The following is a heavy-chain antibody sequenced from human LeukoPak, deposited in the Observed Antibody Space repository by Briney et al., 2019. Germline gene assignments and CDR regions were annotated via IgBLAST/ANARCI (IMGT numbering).Heavy chain of an antibody. Sequence: SQTLSLTCAISGDSVSSNSATWNWIRQSPSRGLEWLGRTYYRSKWYHDDAISVKSRITINPDTSTNQFSLQLNSVTPEDTAVYYCARVQCGERSGGNSYARLDFDYWGQGTLVTVSS. CDR2: TYYRSKWYH. CDR3: ARVQCGERSGGNSYARLDFDY. V-gene: IGHV6-1*01. CDR1: GDSVSSNSAT. D-gene: IGHD2-15*01. J-gene: IGHJ4*02.